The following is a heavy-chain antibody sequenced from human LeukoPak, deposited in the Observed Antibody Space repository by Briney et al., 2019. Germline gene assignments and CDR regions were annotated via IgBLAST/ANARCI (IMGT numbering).Heavy chain of an antibody. D-gene: IGHD4-17*01. J-gene: IGHJ4*02. CDR3: ATGYGDFRVEGRYFYS. V-gene: IGHV4-59*11. CDR1: GGSINSHY. Sequence: SSETLSLTCTVSGGSINSHYWTWIRQPPGKGLEWIGYIHYSGSTDYNPYLQSRVTISVDTSESHFSLRLSSVTAADTAVYYCATGYGDFRVEGRYFYSWGQGTLVTVSS. CDR2: IHYSGST.